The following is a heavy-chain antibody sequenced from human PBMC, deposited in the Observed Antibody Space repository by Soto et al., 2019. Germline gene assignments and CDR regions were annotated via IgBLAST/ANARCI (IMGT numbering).Heavy chain of an antibody. CDR1: GGSISSSGYY. V-gene: IGHV4-39*01. CDR2: IYYSGST. Sequence: SETLSLTCTVSGGSISSSGYYWGWIRQPPGKGLEWIGTIYYSGSTYYNPSLKSRVTISVDTSKNEVSLRLTSVTAADTAVYYCARLGGYYQALDSWGQGTLVTVSS. J-gene: IGHJ4*02. CDR3: ARLGGYYQALDS. D-gene: IGHD3-22*01.